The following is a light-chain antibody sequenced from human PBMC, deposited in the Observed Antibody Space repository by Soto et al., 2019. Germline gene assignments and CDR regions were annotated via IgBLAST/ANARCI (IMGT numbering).Light chain of an antibody. CDR1: QSFRGL. J-gene: IGKJ1*01. CDR3: QQRSNWPPEWT. V-gene: IGKV3-11*01. Sequence: IVMTQYPATLSVSPGERATLSCRSIQSFRGLLAWYQQKPGQAPRLLISDASNRATGIPARFSGSGSGTDFTLTISSLEPEDFGVYYCQQRSNWPPEWTFGQGTKVDIK. CDR2: DAS.